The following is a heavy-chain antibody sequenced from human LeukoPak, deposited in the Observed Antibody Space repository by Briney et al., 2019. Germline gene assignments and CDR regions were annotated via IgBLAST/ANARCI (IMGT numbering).Heavy chain of an antibody. CDR1: GYTFTSSD. Sequence: ASVKVSCKASGYTFTSSDINWVRQATGQWLEWMGWMNPDSGNTGYAQKFQGRVTMTRNTSISTAYMELSSLRSEDTAVYYCAREGYYYGSGSYPYGYWGQGTLVTVSS. D-gene: IGHD3-10*01. CDR3: AREGYYYGSGSYPYGY. CDR2: MNPDSGNT. J-gene: IGHJ4*02. V-gene: IGHV1-8*01.